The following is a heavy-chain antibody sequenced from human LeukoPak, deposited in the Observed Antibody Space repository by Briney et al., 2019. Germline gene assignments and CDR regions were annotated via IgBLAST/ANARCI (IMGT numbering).Heavy chain of an antibody. D-gene: IGHD3-22*01. Sequence: ASVKVSCKSSGYTFTSYGISWVRQAPGQGLEWMGWISTNSGYTKYAQKFQDRVTMTTDTSTSTSYMELRSLRPDDTAVYYCARDYFHSSGSYYDCFAPWGQGTLVTVSS. J-gene: IGHJ5*02. CDR2: ISTNSGYT. CDR3: ARDYFHSSGSYYDCFAP. CDR1: GYTFTSYG. V-gene: IGHV1-18*01.